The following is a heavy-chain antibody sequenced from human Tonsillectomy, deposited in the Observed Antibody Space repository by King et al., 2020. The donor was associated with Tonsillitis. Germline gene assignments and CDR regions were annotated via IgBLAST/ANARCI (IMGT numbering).Heavy chain of an antibody. V-gene: IGHV3-74*01. CDR3: GRDLSGSSAY. Sequence: VQLVESGGGLVQPGESLRLSCIASGFTFSSYWYHWVRQAPGQGLVWVSHINEYVRTTNYADSVRGRFTTSRDNAKNTLYLQMNSLRGDDTAVDYCGRDLSGSSAYWGPGTLVTVSP. CDR2: INEYVRTT. D-gene: IGHD5-12*01. J-gene: IGHJ4*02. CDR1: GFTFSSYW.